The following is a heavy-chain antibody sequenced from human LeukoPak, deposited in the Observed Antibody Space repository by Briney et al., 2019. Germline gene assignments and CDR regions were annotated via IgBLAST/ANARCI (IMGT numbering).Heavy chain of an antibody. D-gene: IGHD5-18*01. CDR1: GYSLTGYY. CDR3: AREYSYGYYFDS. J-gene: IGHJ4*02. CDR2: INPNSGGP. V-gene: IGHV1-2*06. Sequence: ASVKVSCKASGYSLTGYYLHWVRQAPGQGLEWMGRINPNSGGPNFAQNFQGRVTMTRDTSITTAYMELSGLRSDDTAVYYCAREYSYGYYFDSWGQGTLVTVSS.